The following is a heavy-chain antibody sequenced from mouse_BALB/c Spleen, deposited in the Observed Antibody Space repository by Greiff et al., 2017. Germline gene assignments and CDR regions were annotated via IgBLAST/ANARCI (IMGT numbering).Heavy chain of an antibody. J-gene: IGHJ1*01. CDR2: ISSGSSTI. CDR1: GFTFSSFG. V-gene: IGHV5-17*02. CDR3: ASSTMITTGYWYFDV. D-gene: IGHD2-4*01. Sequence: DVHLVESGGGLVQPGGSRKLSCAASGFTFSSFGMHWVRQAPEKGLEWVAYISSGSSTIYYADTVKGRFTISRDNPKNTLFLQMTSLRSEDTAMYYCASSTMITTGYWYFDVWGAGTTVTVSS.